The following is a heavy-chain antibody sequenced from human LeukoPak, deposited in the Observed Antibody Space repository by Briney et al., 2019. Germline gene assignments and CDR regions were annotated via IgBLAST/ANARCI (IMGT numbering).Heavy chain of an antibody. Sequence: PSGTLSLTCAVSGGSISSSNWWSWVRQPPGKGLEWIGEIYHSGSTNYNPSLKSRVTISVDKSKNQFSLKLSSVTAADTAVYYCARGLDYYDSSGHYDYWGQGTLVTVSS. D-gene: IGHD3-22*01. J-gene: IGHJ4*02. CDR3: ARGLDYYDSSGHYDY. CDR2: IYHSGST. V-gene: IGHV4-4*02. CDR1: GGSISSSNW.